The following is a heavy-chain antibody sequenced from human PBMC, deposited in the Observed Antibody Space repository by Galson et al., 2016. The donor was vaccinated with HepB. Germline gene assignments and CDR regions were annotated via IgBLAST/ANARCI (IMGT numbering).Heavy chain of an antibody. V-gene: IGHV3-33*01. CDR1: GLTFSSYV. J-gene: IGHJ4*02. CDR2: IWYDGSKI. CDR3: ASQLFYSDYFDY. Sequence: SLRLSCAASGLTFSSYVMHWVRQAPGKGLQWVALIWYDGSKIYYVDSVRGRFTISRDNSKNTLYLQMNSLRAEDSAVYYCASQLFYSDYFDYWGRGTLVTVSS. D-gene: IGHD4-11*01.